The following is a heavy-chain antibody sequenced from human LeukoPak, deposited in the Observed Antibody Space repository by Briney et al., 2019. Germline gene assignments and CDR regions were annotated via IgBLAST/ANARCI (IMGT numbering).Heavy chain of an antibody. V-gene: IGHV4-31*03. CDR1: GGSISSGGYY. CDR2: IHYSGGT. Sequence: PSQTLSLICTVSGGSISSGGYYWSWIRQHPEKGPEWIGNIHYSGGTYGNPSLKSRATMSVDTSKNQFSLRLTSVTAADTAVYYCARDQGGYGSFDNWGQGTLVTVSS. J-gene: IGHJ4*02. D-gene: IGHD5-12*01. CDR3: ARDQGGYGSFDN.